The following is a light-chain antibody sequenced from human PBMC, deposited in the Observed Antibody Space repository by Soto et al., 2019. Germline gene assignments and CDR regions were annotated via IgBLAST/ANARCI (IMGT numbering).Light chain of an antibody. CDR1: QSFNSIY. CDR3: QQYNNWRIT. V-gene: IGKV3D-15*01. CDR2: GAS. J-gene: IGKJ5*01. Sequence: EIVLTQSPGTLSLSPGEIATLSCRASQSFNSIYLAWYQQKPGQAPRLLIYGASTRATGIPARFSGSGSGTEFTLTISSLQSEDFAVYYCQQYNNWRITFGQGTRLEI.